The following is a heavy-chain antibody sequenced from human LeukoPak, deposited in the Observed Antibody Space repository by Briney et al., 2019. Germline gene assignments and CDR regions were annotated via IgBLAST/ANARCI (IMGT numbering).Heavy chain of an antibody. CDR1: GGSISSGSYY. D-gene: IGHD2-2*02. J-gene: IGHJ3*02. CDR3: ARGLMENYCSSTSCYTSAFDI. CDR2: IYTSGST. Sequence: PSETLSLTCSVSGGSISSGSYYWSWIRQPAGKGLEWIGRIYTSGSTNYNPSLKSRVTISVDTSKNQFSLKLSSVTAADTAVYYCARGLMENYCSSTSCYTSAFDIWGQRTMVTVSS. V-gene: IGHV4-61*02.